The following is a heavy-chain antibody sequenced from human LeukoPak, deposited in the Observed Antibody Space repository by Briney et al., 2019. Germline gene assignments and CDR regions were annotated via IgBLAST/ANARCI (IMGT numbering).Heavy chain of an antibody. V-gene: IGHV3-7*01. CDR3: ARDHGWLQWWGVDY. Sequence: GGSLRLSCAASGFTFSSYWMSWVRQAPGKGLEWVANIKQDGSEKYYVDSVKGRFTISRDNAKNSLYLQMNSLRAEDAAVYYCARDHGWLQWWGVDYWGQGTLVTVSS. D-gene: IGHD5-24*01. CDR2: IKQDGSEK. CDR1: GFTFSSYW. J-gene: IGHJ4*02.